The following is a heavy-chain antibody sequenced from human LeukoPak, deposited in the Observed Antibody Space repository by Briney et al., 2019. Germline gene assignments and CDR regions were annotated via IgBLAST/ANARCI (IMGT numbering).Heavy chain of an antibody. Sequence: SETLSLTCTVSGGSISSSTYFWGWIRQPPGKGLEWIGSIYYSGSTYYNPSLKSRVTISVDTSKNHFSLKLSSVTAADTAVYYCARRRGYTLDYWGQGTLVTVSS. CDR1: GGSISSSTYF. D-gene: IGHD5-12*01. CDR3: ARRRGYTLDY. J-gene: IGHJ4*02. CDR2: IYYSGST. V-gene: IGHV4-39*02.